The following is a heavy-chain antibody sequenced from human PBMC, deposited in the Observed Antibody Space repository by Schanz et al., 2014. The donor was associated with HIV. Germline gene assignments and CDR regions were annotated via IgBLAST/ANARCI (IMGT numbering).Heavy chain of an antibody. CDR2: MWYDESHK. V-gene: IGHV3-33*01. J-gene: IGHJ4*02. CDR3: ARGLPRFAVTTLDS. Sequence: QVQLVESGGGVVQPGRSLRLSCTASGFTFSSSGMHWVRQAPGKGLEWVAAMWYDESHKGYADSVKGRFTISRDNSKNTLYLEMNSLRPEDTAVYYCARGLPRFAVTTLDSWGQGTLVTVSS. D-gene: IGHD4-17*01. CDR1: GFTFSSSG.